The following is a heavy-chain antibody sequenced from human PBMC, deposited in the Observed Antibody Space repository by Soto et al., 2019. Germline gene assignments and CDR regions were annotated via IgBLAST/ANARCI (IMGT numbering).Heavy chain of an antibody. CDR3: ARRYDYYDSSGYYPPYNWFDP. CDR1: GGSISSSSYY. CDR2: IYYSGST. J-gene: IGHJ5*02. Sequence: QLQLQESGPGLVKPSETLSLTCTVSGGSISSSSYYWGWIRQPPGKGLEWIGSIYYSGSTYYNPSLKSRVTISVDTSKSQFSLKLVSVTAADTAVYYCARRYDYYDSSGYYPPYNWFDPWGQGTLVTVSS. V-gene: IGHV4-39*01. D-gene: IGHD3-22*01.